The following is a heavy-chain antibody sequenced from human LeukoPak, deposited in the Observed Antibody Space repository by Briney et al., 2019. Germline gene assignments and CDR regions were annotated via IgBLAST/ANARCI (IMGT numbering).Heavy chain of an antibody. CDR2: IYYSGST. V-gene: IGHV4-39*01. CDR3: ARLEGDCSSTSCYTGWFDP. J-gene: IGHJ5*02. CDR1: GGSISSGGYS. D-gene: IGHD2-2*02. Sequence: SETLSLTCTVSGGSISSGGYSWSWIRQHPGKGLERIGSIYYSGSTYYNPSLKSRVTISVDTSKNQFSLKLSSVTAADTAVYYCARLEGDCSSTSCYTGWFDPWGQGTLVTVSS.